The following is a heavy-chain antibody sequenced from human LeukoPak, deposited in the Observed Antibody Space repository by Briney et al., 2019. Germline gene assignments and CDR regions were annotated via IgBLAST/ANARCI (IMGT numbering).Heavy chain of an antibody. CDR1: GGTFSSYA. Sequence: VASVKVSCKASGGTFSSYAISWVRQAPGQGLEWMGRIIPIFGTANYAQKFQGRVTITTDESTSTAYMELSSLRSEDTAVYYCARDLPDWLPHGVRPPAYYYYYMDVWGKGTTVTVSS. D-gene: IGHD3-9*01. CDR2: IIPIFGTA. J-gene: IGHJ6*03. CDR3: ARDLPDWLPHGVRPPAYYYYYMDV. V-gene: IGHV1-69*05.